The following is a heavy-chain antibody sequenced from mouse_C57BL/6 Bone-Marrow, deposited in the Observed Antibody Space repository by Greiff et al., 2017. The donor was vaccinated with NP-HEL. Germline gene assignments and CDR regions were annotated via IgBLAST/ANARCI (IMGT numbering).Heavy chain of an antibody. V-gene: IGHV1-69*01. Sequence: VKQRPGQGLEWIGEIDPSDSYTNYNQKFKGKSTLTVDKSSSTAYMQLSSLTSEDSAVYYCASLLRFPWFAYWGQGTLVTVSA. D-gene: IGHD1-2*01. J-gene: IGHJ3*01. CDR3: ASLLRFPWFAY. CDR2: IDPSDSYT.